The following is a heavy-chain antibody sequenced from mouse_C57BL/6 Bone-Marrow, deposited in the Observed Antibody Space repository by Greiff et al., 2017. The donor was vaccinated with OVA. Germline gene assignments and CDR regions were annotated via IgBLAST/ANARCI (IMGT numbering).Heavy chain of an antibody. CDR3: AKGAYYSKED. CDR2: IHPNSGST. CDR1: GYTFTSYW. D-gene: IGHD2-5*01. Sequence: QVQLQQPGAELVKPGASVKLSCKASGYTFTSYWMHWVKQRPGQGLEWLGMIHPNSGSTNYNEKFKSKATLTVDKSSSTAYMQLSSLTSEDSAVYYCAKGAYYSKEDWGQGTLVTVSA. J-gene: IGHJ3*01. V-gene: IGHV1-64*01.